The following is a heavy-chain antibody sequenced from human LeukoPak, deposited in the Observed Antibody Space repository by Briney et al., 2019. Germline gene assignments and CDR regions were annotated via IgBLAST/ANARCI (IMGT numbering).Heavy chain of an antibody. CDR1: GGSISSGSYY. J-gene: IGHJ4*02. D-gene: IGHD6-25*01. CDR3: ARGVSGYGVFPIY. Sequence: SETLSLTCTVSGGSISSGSYYWSWIRQPAGKGLEWIGRIYTSGSTNYNPSLKSRVTISVDTSKNQFSLKLSSVTAADTAVYYCARGVSGYGVFPIYWGQGTLVTVSS. CDR2: IYTSGST. V-gene: IGHV4-61*02.